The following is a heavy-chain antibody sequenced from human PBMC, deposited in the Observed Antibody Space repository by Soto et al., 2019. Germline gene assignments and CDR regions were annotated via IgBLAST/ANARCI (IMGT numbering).Heavy chain of an antibody. J-gene: IGHJ3*02. D-gene: IGHD3-22*01. V-gene: IGHV3-49*04. CDR3: TRVLGYHYDTAHI. CDR2: IRSKTYGGTT. Sequence: GSLRLSCAASGXTFGDYSMGWVRQAPGKGLEWVGFIRSKTYGGTTQYAASVKGRFTISRDDSKRIAYLQMNSLKTEDTAVYYCTRVLGYHYDTAHIWGQGTMGTVSS. CDR1: GXTFGDYS.